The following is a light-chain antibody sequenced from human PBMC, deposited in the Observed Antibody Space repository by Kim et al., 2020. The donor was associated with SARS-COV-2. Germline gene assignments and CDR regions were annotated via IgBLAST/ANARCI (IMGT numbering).Light chain of an antibody. CDR3: SSYTSSSNVV. Sequence: GQSITISWTGTSSDVGGYNYVSWYQQHPGKAPKLMIYDVSNRPSGVSNRFSGSKSGNTASQTISGLQAEDEADYYCSSYTSSSNVVFGGGTQLTVL. J-gene: IGLJ2*01. V-gene: IGLV2-14*03. CDR2: DVS. CDR1: SSDVGGYNY.